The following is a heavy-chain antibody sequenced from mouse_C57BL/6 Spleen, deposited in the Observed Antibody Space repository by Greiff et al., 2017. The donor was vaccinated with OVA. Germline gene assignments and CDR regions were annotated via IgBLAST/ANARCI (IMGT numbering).Heavy chain of an antibody. CDR1: GYTFTSYW. CDR2: IYPGSGST. Sequence: QVQLKQPGAELVKPGASVKMSCKASGYTFTSYWITWVKQRPGQGLEWIGDIYPGSGSTNYNEKFKSKATLTVDTSSSTAYMQLSSLTSEDSAVYYCARGGSSGYGAMDYWGQGTSVTVSS. CDR3: ARGGSSGYGAMDY. V-gene: IGHV1-55*01. J-gene: IGHJ4*01. D-gene: IGHD3-2*02.